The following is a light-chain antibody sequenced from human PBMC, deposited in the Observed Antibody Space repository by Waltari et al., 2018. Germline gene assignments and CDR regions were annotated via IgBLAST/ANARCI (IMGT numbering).Light chain of an antibody. CDR3: QQSYTSPEVT. J-gene: IGKJ4*01. V-gene: IGKV1-39*01. CDR1: QSISNY. Sequence: DIQLTQSPASLSAYVGDRVTITCRASQSISNYLNWYQQQPGKAPNLLIDAASNLRSGVPSRFSGSGSGTDFTLTISSLQPEDFATYYCQQSYTSPEVTFGGGTKME. CDR2: AAS.